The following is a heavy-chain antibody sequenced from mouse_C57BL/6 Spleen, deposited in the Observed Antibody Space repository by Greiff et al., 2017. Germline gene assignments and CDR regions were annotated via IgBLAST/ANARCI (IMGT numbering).Heavy chain of an antibody. CDR3: ARREGYDYDGYYYAMDY. CDR1: GYAFSSSW. Sequence: QVQLKESGPELVKPGASVKISCKASGYAFSSSWMNWVKQRPGKGLEWIGRIYPGDGDTNYNGKFKGKATLTADKSSSTAYMQLSSLTSEDSAVYFCARREGYDYDGYYYAMDYWGQGTSVTVSS. V-gene: IGHV1-82*01. CDR2: IYPGDGDT. D-gene: IGHD2-4*01. J-gene: IGHJ4*01.